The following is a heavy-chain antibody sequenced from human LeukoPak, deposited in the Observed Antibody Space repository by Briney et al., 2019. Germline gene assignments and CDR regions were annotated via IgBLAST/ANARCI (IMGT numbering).Heavy chain of an antibody. V-gene: IGHV5-51*01. D-gene: IGHD3-16*01. CDR2: IYPDDSSI. J-gene: IGHJ2*01. CDR3: ARRTAYMEYFDL. Sequence: GESLQISCKGSGYSFTNFWIGWVRQMAGKGLEWMGIIYPDDSSIVYSTSFQGQVTISADKSISTAYLQWSSLKASAAAIYYCARRTAYMEYFDLWGRGTLVTVSS. CDR1: GYSFTNFW.